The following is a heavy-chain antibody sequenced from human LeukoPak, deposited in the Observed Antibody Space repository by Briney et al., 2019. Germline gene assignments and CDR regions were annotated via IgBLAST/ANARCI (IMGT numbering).Heavy chain of an antibody. CDR1: GFTFITYW. V-gene: IGHV3-7*01. D-gene: IGHD3-10*01. J-gene: IGHJ4*02. CDR3: AKVAKYYYGSETYYFFEH. CDR2: INQDGTEK. Sequence: PGGSLRLSCAASGFTFITYWMSWVRQAPGKGLEWVANINQDGTEKYYVDSVKGRFTISRDNAKNSLYLQMNSLGVEDTAVYYCAKVAKYYYGSETYYFFEHWGQGTPVTASS.